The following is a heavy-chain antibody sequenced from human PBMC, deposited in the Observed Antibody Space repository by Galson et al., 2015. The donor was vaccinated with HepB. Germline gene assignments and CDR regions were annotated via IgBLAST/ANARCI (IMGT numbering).Heavy chain of an antibody. CDR2: IYSGGST. J-gene: IGHJ5*02. V-gene: IGHV3-53*01. CDR1: GFTVSSNY. Sequence: SLRLSCAASGFTVSSNYMSWVRQAPGKGLEWVSVIYSGGSTYYADSVKGRFTISRDNSKNTLYLQMNSLRAEDTAVYYCARAYYGGYQLPAGWFDPWGQGTLVTVSS. CDR3: ARAYYGGYQLPAGWFDP. D-gene: IGHD2-2*01.